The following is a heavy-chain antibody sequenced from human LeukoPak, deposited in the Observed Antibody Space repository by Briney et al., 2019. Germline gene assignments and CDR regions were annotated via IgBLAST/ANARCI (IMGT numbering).Heavy chain of an antibody. CDR2: IYPGDSDT. V-gene: IGHV5-51*01. CDR3: ARQYYDVLTGFYIHFDY. CDR1: GYSFTSYW. D-gene: IGHD3-9*01. J-gene: IGHJ4*02. Sequence: GESLKISCKGSGYSFTSYWIGWVRQMPGKGLEWMGIIYPGDSDTRYSPSFQGQVTISADKSISTAYLQWSSLKASDTAIYYCARQYYDVLTGFYIHFDYWGQGTLVTVSS.